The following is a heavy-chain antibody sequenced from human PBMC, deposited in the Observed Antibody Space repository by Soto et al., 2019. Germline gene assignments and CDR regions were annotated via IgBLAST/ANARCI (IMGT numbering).Heavy chain of an antibody. J-gene: IGHJ6*02. Sequence: QVQLVESGGGVVQPGRSLRLSCAASGFTFSSYAMHWVRQAPGKGLEWVAVISYDGSNKYYADSVKGRFTISRDNSKNTLYLQMNSLRAEDTAVYYCAREVEYCGGDCYIDYYYYYGMDVWGQGTTVTVSS. CDR2: ISYDGSNK. V-gene: IGHV3-30-3*01. D-gene: IGHD2-21*02. CDR3: AREVEYCGGDCYIDYYYYYGMDV. CDR1: GFTFSSYA.